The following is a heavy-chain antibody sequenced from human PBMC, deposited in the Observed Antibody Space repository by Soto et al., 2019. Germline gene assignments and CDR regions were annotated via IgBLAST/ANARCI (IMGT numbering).Heavy chain of an antibody. CDR2: IFSNDGK. CDR3: ARLGYNFDSSGYYPNWFDP. D-gene: IGHD3-22*01. J-gene: IGHJ5*02. CDR1: GFSLTTSAVA. Sequence: ESGPTLVNPTQTLTLTCTFSGFSLTTSAVAVGWIRQPPGKALEWLAHIFSNDGKSYRTSLKSRLTISKDTSKSQVVLTMTDMDPVDTATYYCARLGYNFDSSGYYPNWFDPWGQGTLVTVSS. V-gene: IGHV2-26*01.